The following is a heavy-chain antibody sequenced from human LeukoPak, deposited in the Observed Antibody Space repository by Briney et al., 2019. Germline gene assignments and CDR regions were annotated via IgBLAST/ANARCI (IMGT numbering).Heavy chain of an antibody. D-gene: IGHD2-2*01. J-gene: IGHJ5*02. Sequence: GRSLRLSCAASGFTFSSYAMHWVRQAPGKGLEWVAVISYDGSNKYYADSVKGRFTISRDNSKNTLYLQMNSLRAEDTAVYYCARESALPIVVVPAALKANWFDPWGQGTLVTVSS. CDR1: GFTFSSYA. V-gene: IGHV3-30-3*01. CDR3: ARESALPIVVVPAALKANWFDP. CDR2: ISYDGSNK.